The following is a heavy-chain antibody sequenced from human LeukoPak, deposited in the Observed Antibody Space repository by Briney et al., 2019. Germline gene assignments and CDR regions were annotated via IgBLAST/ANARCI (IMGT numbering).Heavy chain of an antibody. D-gene: IGHD3-22*01. Sequence: GGSLRLSCVGSGFTFSYYSMNWLRQAPGKALEWVASISRSSTYIVYADPVKGRFTISRDDAKNSVYLQMNSLRAEDTAVYYCARTTYYYDSSGYGYWGQGTLVTVSS. CDR2: ISRSSTYI. CDR3: ARTTYYYDSSGYGY. J-gene: IGHJ4*02. V-gene: IGHV3-21*01. CDR1: GFTFSYYS.